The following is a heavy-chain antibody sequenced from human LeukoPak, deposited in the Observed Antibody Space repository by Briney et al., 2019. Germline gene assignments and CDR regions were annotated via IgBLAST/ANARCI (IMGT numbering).Heavy chain of an antibody. J-gene: IGHJ3*02. CDR3: ARQIVVVTYAFDI. Sequence: SETLSLTCAVSGGSISSGGYSWSWIRQPPGKGLEWIGYIYHSGGTYYNPSLKSRVTISVDRSKNQFSLKLSSVTAADTAVYYCARQIVVVTYAFDIWGQGTMVTVSS. CDR1: GGSISSGGYS. D-gene: IGHD2-21*02. V-gene: IGHV4-30-2*01. CDR2: IYHSGGT.